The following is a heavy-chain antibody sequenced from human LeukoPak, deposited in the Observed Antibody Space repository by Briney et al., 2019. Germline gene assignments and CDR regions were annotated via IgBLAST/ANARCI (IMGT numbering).Heavy chain of an antibody. V-gene: IGHV4-34*01. CDR1: GGSFSGYY. J-gene: IGHJ4*02. CDR2: INHSGST. CDR3: ARFYSNYAEDFDY. Sequence: PSETLSLTCAVYGGSFSGYYWSWIRQPPGKGLEWIGEINHSGSTNYNPSLKSRVTISVDTSKNQFSLKLSSVTAADTAVYYCARFYSNYAEDFDYWGQGTLVTVS. D-gene: IGHD4-11*01.